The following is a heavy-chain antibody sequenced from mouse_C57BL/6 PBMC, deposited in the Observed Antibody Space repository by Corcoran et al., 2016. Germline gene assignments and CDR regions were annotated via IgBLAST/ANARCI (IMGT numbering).Heavy chain of an antibody. CDR2: INTYSGVP. CDR3: ARWNSYYAIDY. CDR1: GYTFTTYG. J-gene: IGHJ4*01. Sequence: QIQLVQSGPELKKPGETVKISCKASGYTFTTYGMSWVKQAPGKGLKWMGWINTYSGVPTYADDFKGRFAFSLETSASTAYLQINNHKNEDTSTDSCARWNSYYAIDYWGQGTSVTVSS. V-gene: IGHV9-3*01.